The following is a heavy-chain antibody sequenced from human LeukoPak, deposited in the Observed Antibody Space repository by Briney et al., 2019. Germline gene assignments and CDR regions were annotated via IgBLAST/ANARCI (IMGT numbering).Heavy chain of an antibody. CDR3: AKDNGWLHYCH. CDR1: GFTVSNNY. J-gene: IGHJ4*02. Sequence: PGGSLRLSCAASGFTVSNNYMSWVRRAPGKGLEWVSGISPGGEITYYADSVKGRFTISRDNSKNTVSLQMHSLRAEDTATYYCAKDNGWLHYCHWGQGTLVTVSS. V-gene: IGHV3-23*01. D-gene: IGHD5-24*01. CDR2: ISPGGEIT.